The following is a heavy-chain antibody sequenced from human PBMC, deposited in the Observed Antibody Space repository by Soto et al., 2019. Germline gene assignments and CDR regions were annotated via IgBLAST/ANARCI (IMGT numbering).Heavy chain of an antibody. V-gene: IGHV5-10-1*01. Sequence: GETLKISCTGFGYTFTTFWISWVRQMPGKGLEWMGRIDPGDTYATYSPAFQGHVTISADKATSTAYLQWSSLKASDTAMYFCARIYCTTTTCDSWFDPWGQGTLVTVSS. CDR1: GYTFTTFW. CDR2: IDPGDTYA. D-gene: IGHD2-2*01. J-gene: IGHJ5*02. CDR3: ARIYCTTTTCDSWFDP.